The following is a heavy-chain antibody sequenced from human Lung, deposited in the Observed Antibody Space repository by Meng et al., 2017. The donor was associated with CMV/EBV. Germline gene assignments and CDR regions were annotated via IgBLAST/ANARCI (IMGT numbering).Heavy chain of an antibody. Sequence: GGSLGLXCAASGFTVSSNYMSWVRQAPGKGLEWVSVIYSGGSTYYADSVKGRFTISRDNSKNTLYLQMNSLRAEGTAVYYCARNNCSSTSCYALYYYGMDVXGQGXTVTVSS. CDR2: IYSGGST. V-gene: IGHV3-53*01. CDR3: ARNNCSSTSCYALYYYGMDV. CDR1: GFTVSSNY. D-gene: IGHD2-2*01. J-gene: IGHJ6*02.